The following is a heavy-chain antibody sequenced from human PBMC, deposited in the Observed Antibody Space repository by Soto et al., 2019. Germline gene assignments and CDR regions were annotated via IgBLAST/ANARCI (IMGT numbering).Heavy chain of an antibody. Sequence: GGSLRLSCAASGFTFSSYSMNWVRQAPGKGLEWVSYISSSSSTIYYADSVKGRFTISRDNAKNSLYLQMNSLRAEDTAVYYCARAGVCRGGYDQTIAFWGQGSLVTVSS. CDR1: GFTFSSYS. CDR3: ARAGVCRGGYDQTIAF. V-gene: IGHV3-48*01. J-gene: IGHJ4*02. D-gene: IGHD5-12*01. CDR2: ISSSSSTI.